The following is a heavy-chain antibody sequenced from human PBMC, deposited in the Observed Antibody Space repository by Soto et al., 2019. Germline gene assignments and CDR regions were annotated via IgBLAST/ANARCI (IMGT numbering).Heavy chain of an antibody. V-gene: IGHV1-18*04. CDR1: GYSFSDNG. Sequence: VASVKVSCKASGYSFSDNGISWVRQAPGQGLEWMGWISAYNGNRNYAQKLQGRVTMTTDTSTSTAYMEMRSLRSDDTAVYYCARDSSDSSAYSYWGQGTLVTVSS. J-gene: IGHJ4*02. CDR2: ISAYNGNR. CDR3: ARDSSDSSAYSY. D-gene: IGHD3-22*01.